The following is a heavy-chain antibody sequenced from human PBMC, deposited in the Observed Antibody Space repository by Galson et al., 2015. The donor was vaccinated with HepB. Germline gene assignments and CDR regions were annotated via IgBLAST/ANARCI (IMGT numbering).Heavy chain of an antibody. CDR3: ARGGTTEKLDY. CDR1: GFTLSRYV. V-gene: IGHV3-30-3*01. D-gene: IGHD2/OR15-2a*01. CDR2: ISYDDATR. Sequence: SLRLSCAASGFTLSRYVMHWVRQAPGKGLEWVALISYDDATRYYADSVKGRFTISRDNSKNTLYLQMHSLRPADTAVFFCARGGTTEKLDYWGREPWSPFPQ. J-gene: IGHJ4*02.